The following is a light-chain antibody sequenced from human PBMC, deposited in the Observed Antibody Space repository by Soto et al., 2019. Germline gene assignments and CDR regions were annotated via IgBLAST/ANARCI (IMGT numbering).Light chain of an antibody. CDR2: GNI. J-gene: IGLJ3*02. Sequence: QSVLTQPPSVSGAPGQRVTISCTGSSSNIGAGYDVHWYQQLPGTAPKLLIYGNINRPSGVPGRFAGSKSGTSVSLAITGLQAEDEADFYCQSYDSSLSGWVFGGGTKLTVL. CDR1: SSNIGAGYD. V-gene: IGLV1-40*01. CDR3: QSYDSSLSGWV.